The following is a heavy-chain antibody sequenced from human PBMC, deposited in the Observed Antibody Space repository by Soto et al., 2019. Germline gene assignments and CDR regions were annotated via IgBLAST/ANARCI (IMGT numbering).Heavy chain of an antibody. CDR3: AREGCSSTSCYPPHYYGMDV. CDR2: IYYSGST. J-gene: IGHJ6*02. V-gene: IGHV4-59*01. Sequence: SETLSLTCTVSGGSISSYYWSWIRQPPGKGLEWIGYIYYSGSTNYNPSLKSRVTISVDTSKNQFSLKLSSVTAADTAVYYCAREGCSSTSCYPPHYYGMDVWGQGTTVTVSS. D-gene: IGHD2-2*01. CDR1: GGSISSYY.